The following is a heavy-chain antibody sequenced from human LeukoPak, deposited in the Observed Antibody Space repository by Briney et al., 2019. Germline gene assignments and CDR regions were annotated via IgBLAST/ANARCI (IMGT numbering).Heavy chain of an antibody. CDR1: GFTVSSNY. D-gene: IGHD3-22*01. J-gene: IGHJ4*02. V-gene: IGHV3-66*01. Sequence: GGSLRLSCAASGFTVSSNYMSWVRKAPGKGLEWVSVIYSGGSTYYADSVKGRFTISRDNSKNTLYLQMNSLRAEDTAVYYCAADYYDSSGPRYWGQGTLVTVSS. CDR2: IYSGGST. CDR3: AADYYDSSGPRY.